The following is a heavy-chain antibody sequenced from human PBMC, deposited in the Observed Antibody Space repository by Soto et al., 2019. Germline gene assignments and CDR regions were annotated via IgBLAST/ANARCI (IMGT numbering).Heavy chain of an antibody. Sequence: PGGSLRLSCAASGFTFSRYGMHWVRQAPGKGLEWVAVISYDGSNKYYADSVKGRFTISRDNSKNTLYLQMNSLRAEDTAVYYCAKDLVGDTMYYFDYWGQGTLVTV. D-gene: IGHD1-26*01. CDR3: AKDLVGDTMYYFDY. V-gene: IGHV3-30*18. CDR1: GFTFSRYG. J-gene: IGHJ4*02. CDR2: ISYDGSNK.